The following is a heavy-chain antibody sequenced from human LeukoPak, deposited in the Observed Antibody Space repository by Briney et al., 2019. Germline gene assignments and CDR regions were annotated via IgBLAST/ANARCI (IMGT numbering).Heavy chain of an antibody. J-gene: IGHJ3*02. CDR2: IWYDGSNK. CDR1: GFTFSSYG. D-gene: IGHD5-18*01. Sequence: QPGGSLRLSCAASGFTFSSYGMHWVRQAPGKGLEWVAVIWYDGSNKYYADSVKGRFTISRDNSKNTLYLQMNSLRAEDTAVYYCARVRGYSYDAFDIWGQGTMVTVSS. V-gene: IGHV3-33*01. CDR3: ARVRGYSYDAFDI.